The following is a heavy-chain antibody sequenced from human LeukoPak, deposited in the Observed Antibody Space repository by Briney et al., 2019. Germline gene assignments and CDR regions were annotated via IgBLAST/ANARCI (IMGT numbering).Heavy chain of an antibody. V-gene: IGHV4-34*01. CDR2: INHSGST. CDR3: ARKTPRIVVVPAARLGTHAFDI. CDR1: GGSFSGYY. D-gene: IGHD2-2*01. Sequence: SETLSLTCAVYGGSFSGYYWSWIRQPPGKGLEWIGEINHSGSTNYNPSLKSRVTISVDTSKNQFSLKLSSVTAADTAVYYCARKTPRIVVVPAARLGTHAFDIWGQGTMVTVSS. J-gene: IGHJ3*02.